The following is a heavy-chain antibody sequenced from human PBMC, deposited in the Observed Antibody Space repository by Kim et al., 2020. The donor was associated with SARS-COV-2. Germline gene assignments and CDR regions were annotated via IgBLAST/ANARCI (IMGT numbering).Heavy chain of an antibody. CDR3: TTDQAVQSIVVVTDNWFDP. J-gene: IGHJ5*02. Sequence: GGSLRLSCAASGFTFSNAWMSWVRQAPGKGLEWVGRIKSKTDGGTTDYAAPVKGRFTISRDDSKNTLYLQMNSLKTEDTAVYYCTTDQAVQSIVVVTDNWFDPWGQGTLVTVSS. D-gene: IGHD2-21*02. CDR2: IKSKTDGGTT. CDR1: GFTFSNAW. V-gene: IGHV3-15*01.